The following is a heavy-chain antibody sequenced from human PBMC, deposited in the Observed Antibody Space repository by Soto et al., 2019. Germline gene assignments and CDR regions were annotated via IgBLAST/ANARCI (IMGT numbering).Heavy chain of an antibody. CDR2: INAGNGNT. D-gene: IGHD6-19*01. J-gene: IGHJ4*02. CDR1: GYTFTGYA. V-gene: IGHV1-3*05. CDR3: ARAVAVAADFDY. Sequence: QVQLVQSGAEEKKPGASVKVSCKASGYTFTGYAMHWVRQAPGQRLEWMGWINAGNGNTKYSQKFQGRVTITRGTSASTGYMELSSLRSEDTAVYYCARAVAVAADFDYWGQCTLVTVSS.